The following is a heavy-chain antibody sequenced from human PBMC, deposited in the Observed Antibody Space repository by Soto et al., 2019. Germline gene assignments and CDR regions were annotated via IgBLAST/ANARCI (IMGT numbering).Heavy chain of an antibody. CDR1: GGTFSSYA. J-gene: IGHJ4*02. CDR2: IIPIFGTA. V-gene: IGHV1-69*13. D-gene: IGHD3-22*01. Sequence: SVKVSCKASGGTFSSYAISWVRQAPGQGLEWMGGIIPIFGTANYAQKFQGRVTITADESTSTAYMELSSLRSEDTAVYYCGSGVRGENYYDSSGLLAYWGQGTLVPVSS. CDR3: GSGVRGENYYDSSGLLAY.